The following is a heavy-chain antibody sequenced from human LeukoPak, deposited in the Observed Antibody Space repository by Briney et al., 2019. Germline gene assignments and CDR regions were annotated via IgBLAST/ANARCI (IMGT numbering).Heavy chain of an antibody. V-gene: IGHV3-48*04. CDR2: ISTSSSTI. CDR3: AKKGLLRFGELFFPYYFDY. Sequence: GSLRLSCAASGFTFSSYSMNWVRQAPGKGLEWVSYISTSSSTIYYADSVKGRFTISRDNAKNSLYLQMNSLRAEDTAVYYCAKKGLLRFGELFFPYYFDYWGQGTLVTGSS. CDR1: GFTFSSYS. J-gene: IGHJ4*02. D-gene: IGHD3-10*01.